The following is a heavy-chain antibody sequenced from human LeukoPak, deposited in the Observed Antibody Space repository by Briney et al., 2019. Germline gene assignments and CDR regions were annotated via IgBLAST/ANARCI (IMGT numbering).Heavy chain of an antibody. J-gene: IGHJ4*02. V-gene: IGHV5-51*01. Sequence: GDSLNLSCKASGYRFTSYWIGWVRQMPGKGLEWMGVIHPGEYERRYSPSFEGQVTISADKSISTAYMQWSSLKASDAAMYFCARHRYSGSDTQGFDYWGQGTLVTVSS. CDR1: GYRFTSYW. D-gene: IGHD5-12*01. CDR3: ARHRYSGSDTQGFDY. CDR2: IHPGEYER.